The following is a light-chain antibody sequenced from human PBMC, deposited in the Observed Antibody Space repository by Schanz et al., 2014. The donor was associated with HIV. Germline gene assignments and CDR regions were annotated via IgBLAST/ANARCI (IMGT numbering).Light chain of an antibody. Sequence: QSALTQPASVSGSPGQSITISCTGTSSDVGGYSYVSWYQQHPGKAPKLMIYEVSNRPSGISNRFSGSKSGNTASLTIFGLQADDEADYYCSSFRSNTTWVFGGGTKLTVL. V-gene: IGLV2-14*01. J-gene: IGLJ3*02. CDR1: SSDVGGYSY. CDR2: EVS. CDR3: SSFRSNTTWV.